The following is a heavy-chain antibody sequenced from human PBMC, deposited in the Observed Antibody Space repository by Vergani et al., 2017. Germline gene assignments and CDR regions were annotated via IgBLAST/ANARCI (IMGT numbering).Heavy chain of an antibody. Sequence: QVQLVQSGAEVGNPGASVKISCKASGYTFTADYIHWVRQAPEQGLEWVGVISPDGFSTFYAQKFQGRVTITRDTSTSTVYVEVTSLRSDDTAVYYCAREPPLTGFFDYWGQGTLVTVSS. J-gene: IGHJ4*02. D-gene: IGHD3-9*01. V-gene: IGHV1-46*03. CDR2: ISPDGFST. CDR3: AREPPLTGFFDY. CDR1: GYTFTADY.